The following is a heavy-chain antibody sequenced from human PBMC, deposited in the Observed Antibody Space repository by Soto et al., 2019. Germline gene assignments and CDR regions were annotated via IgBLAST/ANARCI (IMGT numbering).Heavy chain of an antibody. V-gene: IGHV1-18*01. CDR2: ISAYSGNT. CDR3: ARDFCQSSGYCDY. J-gene: IGHJ4*02. Sequence: ASVKVSCKAYGYTFSSYGLSWVRQAPGQGLEWMGWISAYSGNTVYTQRFKGRLTMATDTSTGTAYMELRSLRSDDTAVYYCARDFCQSSGYCDYWGQGTLDTVSS. D-gene: IGHD3-22*01. CDR1: GYTFSSYG.